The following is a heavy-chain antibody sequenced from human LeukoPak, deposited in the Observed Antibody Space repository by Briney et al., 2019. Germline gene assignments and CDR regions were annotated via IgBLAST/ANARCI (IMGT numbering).Heavy chain of an antibody. CDR2: INHSGST. D-gene: IGHD7-27*01. CDR1: GGSFSGYY. V-gene: IGHV4-34*01. CDR3: ARVYWGGRGDFDY. J-gene: IGHJ4*02. Sequence: PSETLSLTCAVYGGSFSGYYWSWIRQPPGKGLEWIGEINHSGSTNSNPSLKSRVTISVDTSKNQFSLKLSSVTAADTAVYYCARVYWGGRGDFDYWGQGTLVTVSS.